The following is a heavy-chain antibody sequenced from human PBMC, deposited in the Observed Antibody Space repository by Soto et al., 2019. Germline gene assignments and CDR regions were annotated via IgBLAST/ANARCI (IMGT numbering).Heavy chain of an antibody. J-gene: IGHJ6*02. CDR1: GYTFTSYG. V-gene: IGHV1-18*04. CDR3: ARGGRYSSSWYLDWYYGMDV. Sequence: AASVKVSCKASGYTFTSYGISWVRQAPGQGLEWMGWISAYNGNTNYAQKLQGRVTMTTDTSTSTAYMELRSLRSDDTAVYYCARGGRYSSSWYLDWYYGMDVWGQGTTVTVSS. CDR2: ISAYNGNT. D-gene: IGHD6-13*01.